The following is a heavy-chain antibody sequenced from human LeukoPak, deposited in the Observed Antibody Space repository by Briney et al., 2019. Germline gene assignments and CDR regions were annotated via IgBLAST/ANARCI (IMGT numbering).Heavy chain of an antibody. CDR2: IIPILETS. V-gene: IGHV1-69*13. Sequence: ASVKVSCKASGITFSSYAVNWVRQAPGQGLEWMGGIIPILETSNYAESLQGRLTITADESSGTAYMALSSLRSEDTAIYYCATTRDYYDNSGYTLLQHRGQGTLVTVSS. CDR3: ATTRDYYDNSGYTLLQH. CDR1: GITFSSYA. J-gene: IGHJ1*01. D-gene: IGHD3-22*01.